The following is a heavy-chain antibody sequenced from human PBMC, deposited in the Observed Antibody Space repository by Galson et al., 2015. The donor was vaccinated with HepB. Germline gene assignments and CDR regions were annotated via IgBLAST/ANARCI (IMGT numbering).Heavy chain of an antibody. J-gene: IGHJ4*02. CDR1: GFTFSSYA. D-gene: IGHD6-19*01. Sequence: SLRLSCAASGFTFSSYAMSWVRQAPGKGLEWVSAISGSGGSTYYADSVKGRFTISRDNSKNTLYLQMNSLRAEDTAVYYCARDSSGCPRCYFDYWGQGTLVTVSS. V-gene: IGHV3-23*01. CDR3: ARDSSGCPRCYFDY. CDR2: ISGSGGST.